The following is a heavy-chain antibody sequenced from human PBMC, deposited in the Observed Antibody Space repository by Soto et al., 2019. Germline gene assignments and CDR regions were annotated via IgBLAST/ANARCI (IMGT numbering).Heavy chain of an antibody. J-gene: IGHJ4*02. CDR3: RTEGPDGSFDS. CDR1: GFTFGSYA. CDR2: ISGSGGST. V-gene: IGHV3-23*01. D-gene: IGHD3-10*01. Sequence: GGSLRLSCAASGFTFGSYAMSWVRQAPGKGLEWVSAISGSGGSTYYADSVKGRFTISRDNSKNTLYLQMNSLRAEDTAVYSFRTEGPDGSFDSWGQGTLVTVSS.